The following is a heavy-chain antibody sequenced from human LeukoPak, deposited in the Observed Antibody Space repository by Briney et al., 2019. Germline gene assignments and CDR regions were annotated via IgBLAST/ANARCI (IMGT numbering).Heavy chain of an antibody. CDR3: ARDGGGSYGDY. CDR2: ISSSSSYI. V-gene: IGHV3-21*01. J-gene: IGHJ4*02. Sequence: GGSLRLSCAAYGFTFSSYSMNWVRQAPGKGLEWVSSISSSSSYIYYADSVKGRFTISRDNAKNSLYLQMNSLRAEDTAVYYCARDGGGSYGDYWGQGTLVTVSS. D-gene: IGHD1-26*01. CDR1: GFTFSSYS.